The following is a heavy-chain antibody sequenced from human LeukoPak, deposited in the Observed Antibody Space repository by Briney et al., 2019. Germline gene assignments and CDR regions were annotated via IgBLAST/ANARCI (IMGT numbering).Heavy chain of an antibody. CDR2: INHSGST. CDR3: ARVKTGYSYGYKIDAFDI. Sequence: SETLSLTCAVYGGSFSGYYWSGIRQPPGKALEWIGEINHSGSTNYNPSLKSRVTISVDTSKNQFSLKLSSVTAADTAVYYCARVKTGYSYGYKIDAFDIWGQGTMVTVSS. D-gene: IGHD5-18*01. J-gene: IGHJ3*02. V-gene: IGHV4-34*01. CDR1: GGSFSGYY.